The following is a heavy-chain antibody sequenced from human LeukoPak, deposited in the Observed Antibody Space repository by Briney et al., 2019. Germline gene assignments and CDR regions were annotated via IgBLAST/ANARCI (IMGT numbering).Heavy chain of an antibody. Sequence: SGGSLRLSCAASGFTFSSYAMSWVRQAPGKGLEWVSAISGSGGSTYYADSVKGRFTISRDNSKNTLYLQMNSLRAEDTAVYYCVKEGSAMVRGVISSYFDYWGQGTLVTVSS. CDR2: ISGSGGST. V-gene: IGHV3-23*01. CDR1: GFTFSSYA. D-gene: IGHD3-10*01. CDR3: VKEGSAMVRGVISSYFDY. J-gene: IGHJ4*02.